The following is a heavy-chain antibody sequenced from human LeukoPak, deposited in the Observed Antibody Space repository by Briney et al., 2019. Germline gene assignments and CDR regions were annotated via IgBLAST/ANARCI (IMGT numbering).Heavy chain of an antibody. D-gene: IGHD3-22*01. J-gene: IGHJ4*02. V-gene: IGHV3-33*01. Sequence: GRSLRLSCAASGFTFSSYGMHWVRQAPGKGLEWVAVICYDGSNKYYADSVKGRFTISRDNSKNTLYIQMNSLRAEDTAVYYCAREYYDSSGYYYENYFDYWGQGTLVTVSS. CDR2: ICYDGSNK. CDR1: GFTFSSYG. CDR3: AREYYDSSGYYYENYFDY.